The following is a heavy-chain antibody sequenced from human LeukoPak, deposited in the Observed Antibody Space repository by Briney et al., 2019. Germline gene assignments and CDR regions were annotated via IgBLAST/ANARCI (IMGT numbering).Heavy chain of an antibody. CDR1: GFTFSSYA. V-gene: IGHV3-30*04. CDR3: ASPPSYYGSGSPHAYYFDY. J-gene: IGHJ4*02. CDR2: ISYDGSNK. Sequence: GRSLRLSCAASGFTFSSYAMHWVRQAPGKGLEWVAVISYDGSNKYYADSVKGRFTISRDNAKNSLYLQMNSLRAEDTAVYYCASPPSYYGSGSPHAYYFDYWGQGTLVTVSS. D-gene: IGHD3-10*01.